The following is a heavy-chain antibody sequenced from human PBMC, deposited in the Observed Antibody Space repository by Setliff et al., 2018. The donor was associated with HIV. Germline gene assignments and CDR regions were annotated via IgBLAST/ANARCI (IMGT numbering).Heavy chain of an antibody. CDR2: IYYSGST. V-gene: IGHV4-31*03. D-gene: IGHD1-1*01. CDR3: AREGTDYYYYYMDV. J-gene: IGHJ6*03. Sequence: PSETLSLTCSVFGDSINSRSYYWGWIRQSPGQGLEWIGYIYYSGSTYYNPSLKSRVTISVDTSKNQFSLKLSSVTAADTAVYYCAREGTDYYYYYMDVWGKGTTVTVSS. CDR1: GDSINSRSYY.